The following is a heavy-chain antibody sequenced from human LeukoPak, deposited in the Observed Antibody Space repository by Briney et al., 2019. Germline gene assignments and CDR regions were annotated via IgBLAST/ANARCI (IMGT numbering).Heavy chain of an antibody. CDR1: GFTFSSYS. CDR2: ISSSSSYI. J-gene: IGHJ4*02. D-gene: IGHD2-15*01. CDR3: ARSPNKYCSGGSCYSGPYLID. Sequence: GGSLRLSCAASGFTFSSYSMNWVRQAPGKGLEWVSSISSSSSYIYYADSVKGRFTISRDNSKNTLYLQMNSLRAEDTAVYYCARSPNKYCSGGSCYSGPYLIDWGQGTLVTVSS. V-gene: IGHV3-21*01.